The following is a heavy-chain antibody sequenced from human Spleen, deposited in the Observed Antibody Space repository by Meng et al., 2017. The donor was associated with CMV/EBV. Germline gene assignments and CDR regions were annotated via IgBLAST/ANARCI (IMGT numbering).Heavy chain of an antibody. CDR3: AKDRSINDAFDI. CDR2: ISWDGGST. V-gene: IGHV3-43D*03. D-gene: IGHD3-3*02. J-gene: IGHJ3*02. CDR1: GLTVDDYA. Sequence: CAASGLTVDDYAMHWVRQAPGKGLEWVSLISWDGGSTYYADSVKGRFTISRDNSKNSLYLQMNSLRAEDTALYYCAKDRSINDAFDIWGQGTMVTVSS.